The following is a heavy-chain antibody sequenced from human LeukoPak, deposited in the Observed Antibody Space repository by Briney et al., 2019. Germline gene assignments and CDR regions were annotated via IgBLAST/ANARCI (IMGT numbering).Heavy chain of an antibody. CDR2: ISGSGGST. CDR3: AKDTGYCSSTSCYAADY. D-gene: IGHD2-2*01. CDR1: GFTFSSYA. J-gene: IGHJ4*02. V-gene: IGHV3-23*01. Sequence: GGSLRLSCAASGFTFSSYAMSWVRQAPGKGLEWVSAISGSGGSTYYADSVKGRFTISRDNSKNTLYLQMNSLRAEDTAVYYCAKDTGYCSSTSCYAADYWGQGTLVTVSS.